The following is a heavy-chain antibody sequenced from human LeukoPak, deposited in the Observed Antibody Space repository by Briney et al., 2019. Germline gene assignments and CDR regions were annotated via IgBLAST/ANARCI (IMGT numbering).Heavy chain of an antibody. J-gene: IGHJ4*02. V-gene: IGHV1-69*05. CDR2: IIPIFGKA. CDR1: GGTFSSYA. D-gene: IGHD3-22*01. Sequence: GASVKVSCKASGGTFSSYAISWVRQAPGQGLEWMERIIPIFGKANYAQKFQGRVTITTDESTSTAYMELSSLRSEDTAVYYCARDPYYDSSGYEQFDYWGQGTLVTVSS. CDR3: ARDPYYDSSGYEQFDY.